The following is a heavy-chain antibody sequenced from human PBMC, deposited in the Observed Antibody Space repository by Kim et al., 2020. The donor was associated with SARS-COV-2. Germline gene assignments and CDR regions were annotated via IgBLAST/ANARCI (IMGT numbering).Heavy chain of an antibody. Sequence: GGSLRLSCAASGFTFSDYYMSWIRQAPGKGLEWVSYISSSSSYTNYADSVKGRFTISRDNAKNSLYLQMNSLRAEDTAVYYCARAFAAGPVPYYYYGMDVWGQGTTVTVSS. V-gene: IGHV3-11*05. CDR2: ISSSSSYT. CDR1: GFTFSDYY. D-gene: IGHD6-13*01. J-gene: IGHJ6*02. CDR3: ARAFAAGPVPYYYYGMDV.